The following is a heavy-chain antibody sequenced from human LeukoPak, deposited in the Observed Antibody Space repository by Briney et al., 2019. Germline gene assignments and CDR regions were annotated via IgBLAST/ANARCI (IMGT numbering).Heavy chain of an antibody. V-gene: IGHV4-61*02. D-gene: IGHD4-17*01. CDR2: IYTSGST. CDR1: GGSISSGSYY. Sequence: SETLSLTCTVSGGSISSGSYYWSWIRQPAGKGLEWIGRIYTSGSTNYNPSLKSRVTISVDTSKNQFSLKLSSVTAADTAVYYCAGLSYGDYGEYYFDYWGQGTLVTVSS. CDR3: AGLSYGDYGEYYFDY. J-gene: IGHJ4*02.